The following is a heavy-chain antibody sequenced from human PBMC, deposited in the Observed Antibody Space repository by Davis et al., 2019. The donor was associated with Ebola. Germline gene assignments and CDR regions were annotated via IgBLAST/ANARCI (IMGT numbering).Heavy chain of an antibody. V-gene: IGHV3-23*01. Sequence: GESLKISCAASGFTFSSYGMNWVRQAPGKGLEWVSGITNGGASTFSADSVKGRFTISRDNSKSTLYLQMNRLRAGDTAIYYCAKGGGSSGYDGWWYFDLWGRGTLVTVSS. CDR2: ITNGGAST. D-gene: IGHD5-12*01. CDR3: AKGGGSSGYDGWWYFDL. CDR1: GFTFSSYG. J-gene: IGHJ2*01.